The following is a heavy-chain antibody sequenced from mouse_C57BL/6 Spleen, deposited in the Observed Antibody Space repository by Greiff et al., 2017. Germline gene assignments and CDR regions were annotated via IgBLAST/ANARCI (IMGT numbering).Heavy chain of an antibody. Sequence: VKLVESGPGILQPSQTLSLTCSFSGFSLSTFGMGVGWIRQPSGKGLEWLAHIWWDDDRYYNPALKSRLTISKDTSKNQVFRKISNVDTADTATYSCARIRYYGSSYWYFDVWGTGTTVTVSS. J-gene: IGHJ1*03. CDR1: GFSLSTFGMG. CDR3: ARIRYYGSSYWYFDV. CDR2: IWWDDDR. V-gene: IGHV8-8*01. D-gene: IGHD1-1*01.